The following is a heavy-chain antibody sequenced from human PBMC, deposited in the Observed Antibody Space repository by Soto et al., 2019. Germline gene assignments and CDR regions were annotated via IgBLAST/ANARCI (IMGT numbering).Heavy chain of an antibody. V-gene: IGHV3-33*01. J-gene: IGHJ4*02. CDR2: IWYDGSNK. CDR1: GFTFSSYG. D-gene: IGHD3-22*01. CDR3: ARDLHYYDSSGGSDY. Sequence: QVQLVESGGGVVQPGRSLRLSCAASGFTFSSYGMHWVRQAPGKGLEWVAVIWYDGSNKYYADSVKGRFTISRDNSKNTLYLQMNSLRAEDTAVYYCARDLHYYDSSGGSDYWGQGTLVTVSS.